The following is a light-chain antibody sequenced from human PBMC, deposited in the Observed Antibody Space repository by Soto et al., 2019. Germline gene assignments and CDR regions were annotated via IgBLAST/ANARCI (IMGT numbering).Light chain of an antibody. J-gene: IGKJ5*01. Sequence: EIVLTQSPGTLSLSPGERATLSCRASQRISSSYSVWYQQKPGQAPRLLIYDASKRATGIPDRFSGSGSATDFPLTISRLEPEDFAVYYCQQYDTSSITFGQGTRLEIK. CDR1: QRISSSY. V-gene: IGKV3-20*01. CDR2: DAS. CDR3: QQYDTSSIT.